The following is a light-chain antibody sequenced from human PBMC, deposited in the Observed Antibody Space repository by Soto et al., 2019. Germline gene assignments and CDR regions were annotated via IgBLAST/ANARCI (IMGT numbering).Light chain of an antibody. J-gene: IGKJ4*01. CDR2: AAS. Sequence: DIQMTQSPSSLSASVGDRVTITCRASQTISTYLNWYQQKPGKAPKLLIYAASSLQSGVPSRFSGSGSGTDFTLTISSLQPEDFATYSCQQSHSTPLTFGGGTKVEIK. CDR3: QQSHSTPLT. V-gene: IGKV1-39*01. CDR1: QTISTY.